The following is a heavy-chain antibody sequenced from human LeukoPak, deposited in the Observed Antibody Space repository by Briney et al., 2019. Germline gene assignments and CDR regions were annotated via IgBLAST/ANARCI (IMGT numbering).Heavy chain of an antibody. CDR1: GFTFSSYA. J-gene: IGHJ4*02. CDR3: AKVRSVVPAATYYFDY. V-gene: IGHV3-23*01. CDR2: ISGSGGST. Sequence: GGSLRLSCAASGFTFSSYAMSWVRQAPGKGLEWVSAISGSGGSTYYADSVKGRFTISRDNSENTPYLQMNSLRAEDTAVYYCAKVRSVVPAATYYFDYWGQGTLVTVSS. D-gene: IGHD2-2*01.